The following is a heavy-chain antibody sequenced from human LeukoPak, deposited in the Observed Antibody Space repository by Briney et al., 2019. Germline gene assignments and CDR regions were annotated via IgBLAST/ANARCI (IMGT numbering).Heavy chain of an antibody. V-gene: IGHV4-4*07. CDR3: ARVKSGYDSSLWFDP. CDR2: IHTSGGT. D-gene: IGHD5-12*01. Sequence: SETLSLTCTVSGGSISSYYWSWIRQPAGKGLKWIGRIHTSGGTNYNPSLKSRVTISVDKSKNQVSLKLNSVIVADTAVYYCARVKSGYDSSLWFDPWSQRTPVTVSS. CDR1: GGSISSYY. J-gene: IGHJ5*02.